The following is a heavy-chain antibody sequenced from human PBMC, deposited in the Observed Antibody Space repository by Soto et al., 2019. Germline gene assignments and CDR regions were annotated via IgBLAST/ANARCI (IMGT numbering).Heavy chain of an antibody. CDR3: PRRGDSSSSWGYYYGMDV. D-gene: IGHD6-6*01. J-gene: IGHJ6*02. CDR1: GGTFSSYA. V-gene: IGHV1-69*06. CDR2: IIPIFGTA. Sequence: QVQLVQSGAEVKKPGSSVKVSCKASGGTFSSYAISWVRQAPGQGLEWMGGIIPIFGTANYAHKFQGRVTITPDNSTSTAHMELSSLRSEDTAVYYCPRRGDSSSSWGYYYGMDVWGQGTTVTVSS.